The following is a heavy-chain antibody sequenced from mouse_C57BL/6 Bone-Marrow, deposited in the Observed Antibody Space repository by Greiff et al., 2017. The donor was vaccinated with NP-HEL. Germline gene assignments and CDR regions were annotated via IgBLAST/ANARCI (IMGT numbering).Heavy chain of an antibody. Sequence: ESGPGLVKPSQSLSLTCSVTGYSITSGYYWNWIRQFPGNKLEWMGYISYDGSNNYNPSLKNRISITRDTSKNTFFLKLNSVTTEDTATYYCARGELYWYFDVWGTGTTVTVSS. CDR1: GYSITSGYY. J-gene: IGHJ1*03. V-gene: IGHV3-6*01. CDR2: ISYDGSN. CDR3: ARGELYWYFDV. D-gene: IGHD1-3*01.